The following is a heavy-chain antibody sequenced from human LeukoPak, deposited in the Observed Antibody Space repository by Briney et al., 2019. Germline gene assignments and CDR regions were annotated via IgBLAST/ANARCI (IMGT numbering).Heavy chain of an antibody. CDR2: INPSGGST. CDR1: GYTFASNY. V-gene: IGHV1-46*01. J-gene: IGHJ4*02. D-gene: IGHD2-15*01. Sequence: ASVKVSCKASGYTFASNYIHWVRQAPGQGLEWMGVINPSGGSTNYAQKFQGRVTKTRDTSTSTVYMELSSLRSEDTAVYYCARVEGGGTCCVYDYWGQGTLVTVSS. CDR3: ARVEGGGTCCVYDY.